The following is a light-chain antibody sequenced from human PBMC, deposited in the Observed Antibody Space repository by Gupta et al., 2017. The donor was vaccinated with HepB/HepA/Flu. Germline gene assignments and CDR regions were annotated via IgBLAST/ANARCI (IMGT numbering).Light chain of an antibody. J-gene: IGLJ3*02. CDR1: SPDIGSIY. CDR2: RTN. V-gene: IGLV1-47*01. CDR3: AAWDDSLSSWV. Sequence: QSVLTQPPSASQTPGQRVTISCSGSSPDIGSIYVYWYQQLPGTAPKLLIYRTNQRRSGVPDRFSGSKSGTSASLAISGLRSEDEADYYCAAWDDSLSSWVFGGGTKLIVL.